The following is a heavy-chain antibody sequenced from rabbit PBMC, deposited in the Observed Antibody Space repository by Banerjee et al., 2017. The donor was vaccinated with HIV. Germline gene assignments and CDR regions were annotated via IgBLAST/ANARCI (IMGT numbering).Heavy chain of an antibody. CDR3: ARGYAGTYKL. V-gene: IGHV1S45*01. J-gene: IGHJ4*01. D-gene: IGHD4-2*01. CDR2: IDTGSSGST. CDR1: GFSFSGSYW. Sequence: QEQLEESGGGLVKPEGSLTLTCKASGFSFSGSYWISWVRQAPGKGLEWIACIDTGSSGSTAYASWAKGRFTISKTSSTTVTLQMTSLTAADTATYFCARGYAGTYKLWGPGTLVTVS.